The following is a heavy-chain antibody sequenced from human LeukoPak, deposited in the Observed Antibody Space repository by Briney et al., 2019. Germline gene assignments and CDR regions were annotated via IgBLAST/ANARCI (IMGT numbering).Heavy chain of an antibody. CDR1: GFTFSSYS. V-gene: IGHV3-48*01. D-gene: IGHD5-18*01. J-gene: IGHJ4*02. CDR3: AKGDKPVIAMVKFDY. CDR2: ISSSSSTI. Sequence: GSLRLSCAASGFTFSSYSMNWVRQAPGKGLEWVSYISSSSSTIYYADSVKGRFTISRDNSKNTLYMQMNSLRAEDTAVYYCAKGDKPVIAMVKFDYWGQGTLVTVSS.